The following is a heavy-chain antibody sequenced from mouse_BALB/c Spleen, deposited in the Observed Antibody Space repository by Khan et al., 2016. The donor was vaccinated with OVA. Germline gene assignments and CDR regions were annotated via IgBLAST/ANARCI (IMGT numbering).Heavy chain of an antibody. CDR1: GFTFSDYY. CDR2: ISNGGSNL. CDR3: SSRGYVYSGFTY. D-gene: IGHD2-3*01. Sequence: EVELVESGGGLVQAGGYLKLSCATSGFTFSDYYMCWVRQTPEKRLEWVAYISNGGSNLYYPDTVKGRFNISRDNAKNTLYLQMSRLKSEDTATYSCSSRGYVYSGFTYWGQGTLVTVSA. J-gene: IGHJ3*01. V-gene: IGHV5-12*02.